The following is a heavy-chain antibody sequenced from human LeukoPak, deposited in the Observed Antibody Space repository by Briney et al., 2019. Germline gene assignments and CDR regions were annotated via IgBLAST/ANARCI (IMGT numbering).Heavy chain of an antibody. CDR3: ARSVGKQQLVPRDYYYYYMDV. Sequence: ASVKVSCKASGYTFTNYGISWVRQAPGQGLEWMGWISAYNGNTNYAQKLQGRVTMTTDTSTSTAYMELRSLRSDDTAVYYCARSVGKQQLVPRDYYYYYMDVWGKGTTVTVSS. CDR2: ISAYNGNT. D-gene: IGHD6-13*01. J-gene: IGHJ6*03. V-gene: IGHV1-18*01. CDR1: GYTFTNYG.